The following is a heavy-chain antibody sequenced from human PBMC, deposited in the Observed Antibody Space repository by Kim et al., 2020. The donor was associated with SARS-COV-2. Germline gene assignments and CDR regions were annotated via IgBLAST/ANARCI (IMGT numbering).Heavy chain of an antibody. CDR3: ARRGAYYDSSGYIDAFDI. V-gene: IGHV4-59*13. D-gene: IGHD3-22*01. CDR2: IYYSGST. CDR1: GGSISSYY. Sequence: SETLSLTCTVSGGSISSYYWSWIRQPPGKGLEWIGYIYYSGSTNYNPSLKSRVTISVDTSKNQFSLKLSSVTAADTAVYYCARRGAYYDSSGYIDAFDIGGQRTMVTVSS. J-gene: IGHJ3*02.